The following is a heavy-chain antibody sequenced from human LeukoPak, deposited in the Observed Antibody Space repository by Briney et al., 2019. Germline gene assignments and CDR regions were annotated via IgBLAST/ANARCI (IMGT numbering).Heavy chain of an antibody. CDR2: INWNGGTT. CDR1: GFTFEDYR. Sequence: GGPLRLFCAASGFTFEDYRVHWLRGVPGKGLEWVSGINWNGGTTVYADFVKGRFTISRDNAKNSLYLQMNSLRAEDTALYYCARGGVSSGYYPFDYWGPGTLVTVSS. J-gene: IGHJ4*02. D-gene: IGHD3-22*01. CDR3: ARGGVSSGYYPFDY. V-gene: IGHV3-20*04.